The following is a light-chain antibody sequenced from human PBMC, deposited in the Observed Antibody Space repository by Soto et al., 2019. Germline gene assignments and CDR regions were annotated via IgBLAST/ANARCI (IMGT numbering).Light chain of an antibody. V-gene: IGKV3-20*01. J-gene: IGKJ2*01. CDR3: QQYGSTPYT. Sequence: EIVLTQSPGTLSLSAGERATLSCRASQSGSSSYLAWYQQKPGQAPRLLIYDASSRATGIPDRFSGSGSGTDFTLTISRLEPEDFAVYYCQQYGSTPYTFGQGTKLEIK. CDR1: QSGSSSY. CDR2: DAS.